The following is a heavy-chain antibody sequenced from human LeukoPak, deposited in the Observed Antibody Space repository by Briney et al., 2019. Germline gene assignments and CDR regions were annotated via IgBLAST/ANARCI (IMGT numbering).Heavy chain of an antibody. Sequence: ASVKVSCKASGYTFSSYGISWVRQAPGQGLEWMGWISPYNGKTNYAQKLQGRVTMTTETSTSTAYMEPSSLRSEDTAVYYCARGPYYYDSSGYYYGIDYWGQGTLVTVSS. CDR2: ISPYNGKT. D-gene: IGHD3-22*01. CDR3: ARGPYYYDSSGYYYGIDY. V-gene: IGHV1-18*01. CDR1: GYTFSSYG. J-gene: IGHJ4*02.